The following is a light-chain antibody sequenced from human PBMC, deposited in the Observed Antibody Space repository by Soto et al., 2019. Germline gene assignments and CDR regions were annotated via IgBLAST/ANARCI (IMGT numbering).Light chain of an antibody. V-gene: IGKV3-11*01. CDR3: QQRSNWPPLT. Sequence: EIVLTQSPATLSLSPGDRATLSCRASQSVGSYLAWYQQKPGQTPRLLIYDASNRATGIPARFSGSGSGTDFTLTISSLEPEYFAIYYCQQRSNWPPLTFGGGTKVEIK. J-gene: IGKJ4*01. CDR2: DAS. CDR1: QSVGSY.